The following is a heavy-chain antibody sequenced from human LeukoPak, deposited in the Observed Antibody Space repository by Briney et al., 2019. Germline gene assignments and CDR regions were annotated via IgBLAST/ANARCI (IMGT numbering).Heavy chain of an antibody. CDR2: IHISGST. D-gene: IGHD6-19*01. V-gene: IGHV4-4*07. CDR3: ARRDISSGWSFDY. CDR1: GGSISNYH. Sequence: ETLSLTCTVSGGSISNYHWSWIRQPAGKGLEWISQIHISGSTNYIPPLQSRVTTSIDTPENQLSLTMRSVTAADTAVYYCARRDISSGWSFDYWGQGILVTVSS. J-gene: IGHJ4*02.